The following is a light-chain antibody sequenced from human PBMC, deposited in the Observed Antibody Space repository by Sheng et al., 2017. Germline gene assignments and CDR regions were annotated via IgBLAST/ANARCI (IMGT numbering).Light chain of an antibody. CDR1: QDITYY. CDR3: QQYGNLLLT. V-gene: IGKV1-33*01. Sequence: DIQMTQSPSSLSASVGDRVTITCQASQDITYYLNWYQHKPGKAPKLLIYDASTLETGVPSKFSGSGSGTYFTFTINNLQPEDVATYYCQQYGNLLLTFGGGTKVEIK. J-gene: IGKJ4*01. CDR2: DAS.